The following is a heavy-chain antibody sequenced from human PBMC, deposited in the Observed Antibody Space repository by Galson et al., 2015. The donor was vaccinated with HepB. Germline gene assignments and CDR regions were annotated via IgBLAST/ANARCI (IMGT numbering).Heavy chain of an antibody. J-gene: IGHJ5*02. D-gene: IGHD3-3*01. CDR1: GGTFSSYA. CDR2: IIPIFGTA. Sequence: SVKVSCKASGGTFSSYAISWVRQAPGQGLEWMGGIIPIFGTANYAQKFQGRVTITADESTSTAYMELSSLRSEDTAVYYCAREVGDVTIFGVDPNWFDPWGQGTLVTVSS. V-gene: IGHV1-69*13. CDR3: AREVGDVTIFGVDPNWFDP.